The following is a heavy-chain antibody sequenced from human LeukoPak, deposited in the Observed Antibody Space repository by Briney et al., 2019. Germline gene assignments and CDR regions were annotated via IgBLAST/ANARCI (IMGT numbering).Heavy chain of an antibody. Sequence: SVKVSCKAFGGTFSSYAISWVRQAPGQGLEWMGGIIPVFNTANYAQKFQGRVTITADESTSTAYVELSSLRSEDTAIYYCATITIFGVVIKAYHFDYWGQGTLVTVSS. CDR2: IIPVFNTA. D-gene: IGHD3-3*01. V-gene: IGHV1-69*13. J-gene: IGHJ4*02. CDR3: ATITIFGVVIKAYHFDY. CDR1: GGTFSSYA.